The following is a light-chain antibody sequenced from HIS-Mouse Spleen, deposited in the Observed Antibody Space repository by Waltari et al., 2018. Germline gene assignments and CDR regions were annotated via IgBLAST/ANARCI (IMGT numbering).Light chain of an antibody. CDR1: SSDVGSYNR. V-gene: IGLV2-18*02. J-gene: IGLJ1*01. CDR2: EVS. Sequence: QSALTQPPSVSGSPGQSVTISCTGTSSDVGSYNRVSWYQQPPGTAPKLMLYEVSKRPSGVPDRFSGSKSGNTASLTISGLQAEDEADYYCSSYTSSSTVFGTGTKVTVL. CDR3: SSYTSSSTV.